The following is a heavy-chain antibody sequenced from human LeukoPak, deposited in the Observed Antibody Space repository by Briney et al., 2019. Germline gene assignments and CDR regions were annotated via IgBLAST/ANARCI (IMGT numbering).Heavy chain of an antibody. D-gene: IGHD3-22*01. CDR2: IYSGGST. CDR3: ARDGANYYDSSGYSNDAFDI. J-gene: IGHJ3*02. Sequence: PGGSLRLSCTASGFTFSSYAMNWVRQAPGKGLEWVSVIYSGGSTYYADSVKGRFTISRDNSKNTLYLQMNSLRAEDTAVYYCARDGANYYDSSGYSNDAFDIWGQGTMVTVSS. V-gene: IGHV3-66*01. CDR1: GFTFSSYA.